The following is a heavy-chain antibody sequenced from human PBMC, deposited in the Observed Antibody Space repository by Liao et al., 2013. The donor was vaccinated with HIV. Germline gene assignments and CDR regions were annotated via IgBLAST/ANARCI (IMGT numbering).Heavy chain of an antibody. J-gene: IGHJ6*03. Sequence: QLQLQESGPGLVKPSETLSLTCSVSGGPISSGSYFWSWIRQPAGKGLEWIGRIYTSGTTDYNPSLKSRVTMSVDTSKNQFSLKLSSVTAADTAVYYCAREETSSYYDFWSGYYYYYYMDVWGKGTTVTVSS. D-gene: IGHD3-3*01. CDR1: GGPISSGSYF. CDR2: IYTSGTT. CDR3: AREETSSYYDFWSGYYYYYYMDV. V-gene: IGHV4-61*02.